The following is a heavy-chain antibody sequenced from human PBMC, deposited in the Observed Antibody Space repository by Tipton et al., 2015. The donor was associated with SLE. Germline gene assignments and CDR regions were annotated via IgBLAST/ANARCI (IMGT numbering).Heavy chain of an antibody. CDR1: GFTFKNYA. J-gene: IGHJ5*02. V-gene: IGHV3-23*01. D-gene: IGHD2-21*01. CDR3: ASGDTVWFDP. Sequence: SLRLSCTVSGFTFKNYAMSWVRQAPGKGLEWVSGIRGSDHDTYYADSVKGRFTIFRDSSKNTLFLQMNNLRVDDTAVYFCASGDTVWFDPRGQGTLVTVSS. CDR2: IRGSDHDT.